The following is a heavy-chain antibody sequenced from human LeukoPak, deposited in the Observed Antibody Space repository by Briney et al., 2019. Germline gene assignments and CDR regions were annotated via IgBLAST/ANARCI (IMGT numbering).Heavy chain of an antibody. J-gene: IGHJ4*02. Sequence: PSQTLSLTCTVSGGSISSGGYYCSWVRQHPGKGLEWIGYIYYSGSTYYNPSLKSRVTISVDTSKNQFSLKLSAVTAADTAVYYCARHSPVDPFDYWGQGTLVTVSS. V-gene: IGHV4-31*03. CDR2: IYYSGST. CDR3: ARHSPVDPFDY. D-gene: IGHD3/OR15-3a*01. CDR1: GGSISSGGYY.